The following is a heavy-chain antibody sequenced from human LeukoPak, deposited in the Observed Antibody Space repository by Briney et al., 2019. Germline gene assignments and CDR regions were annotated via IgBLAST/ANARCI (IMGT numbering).Heavy chain of an antibody. Sequence: GGSLRLSCEASGFTFSAYAMTWVRQAPGKGLEWVSHISSTGIYTNYADSVKGRFTISRDNAKNSLYLQMNSLRAEDTAVYFCARERVAPFWGQGTMVTVSS. D-gene: IGHD5-12*01. V-gene: IGHV3-11*05. CDR3: ARERVAPF. CDR1: GFTFSAYA. J-gene: IGHJ3*01. CDR2: ISSTGIYT.